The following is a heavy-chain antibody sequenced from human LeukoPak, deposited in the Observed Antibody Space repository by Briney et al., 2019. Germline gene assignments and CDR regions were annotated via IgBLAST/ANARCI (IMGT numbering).Heavy chain of an antibody. CDR2: IYSDNTT. V-gene: IGHV3-53*01. Sequence: GGSLSLSSAGSGFTVSSNYMARVRPAPGQGLEGVLIIYSDNTTYYTDSVKGRFTTSRDNSRKTLYVQMNSLRAEDTAVYYCARVRACSGGSCWYYFDYWGQGTLVTVSP. J-gene: IGHJ4*02. D-gene: IGHD2-15*01. CDR3: ARVRACSGGSCWYYFDY. CDR1: GFTVSSNY.